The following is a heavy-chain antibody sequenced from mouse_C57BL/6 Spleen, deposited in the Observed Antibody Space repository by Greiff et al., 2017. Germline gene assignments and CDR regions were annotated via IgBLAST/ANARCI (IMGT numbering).Heavy chain of an antibody. V-gene: IGHV5-4*03. CDR3: ARAPYYDGGSYYDD. CDR2: ISDGGSYT. D-gene: IGHD1-1*01. J-gene: IGHJ2*01. Sequence: EVMLVESGGGLVKPGGSLKLSCAASGFTFSSYAMSWVRQTPDKRLEWVATISDGGSYTYYPDNVKGRFTITRDNAKNNLYLQMSLLKSEDTAMYYCARAPYYDGGSYYDDGGQGTTLTVSA. CDR1: GFTFSSYA.